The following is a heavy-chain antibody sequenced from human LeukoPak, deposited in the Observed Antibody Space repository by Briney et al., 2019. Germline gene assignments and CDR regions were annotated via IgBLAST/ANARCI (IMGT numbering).Heavy chain of an antibody. J-gene: IGHJ4*02. V-gene: IGHV3-23*01. CDR1: GFIFSHHG. D-gene: IGHD5-24*01. Sequence: TVGSLRLSCATSGFIFSHHGMNWVRQAPGKGLEWVSGIRADAVTTYYADSVKGRFIISRDNSKNTVYLQMNSLSAEDAAVYYCVKDDRWVQYANWGQGTLVTVSS. CDR2: IRADAVTT. CDR3: VKDDRWVQYAN.